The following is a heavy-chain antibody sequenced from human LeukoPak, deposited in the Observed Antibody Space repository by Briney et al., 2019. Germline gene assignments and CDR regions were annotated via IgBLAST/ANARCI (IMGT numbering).Heavy chain of an antibody. Sequence: ASVKVSCKVSGYTLTELSMHWVRQAPGKGLEWMGGFDPEDGETIYAQKFQGRVTMTEDTSTDTAYMELSSLRSEDTAVYYCAASLYYYDSRDVYSFYYWGQGTLVTVSS. CDR3: AASLYYYDSRDVYSFYY. J-gene: IGHJ4*02. CDR2: FDPEDGET. V-gene: IGHV1-24*01. D-gene: IGHD3-22*01. CDR1: GYTLTELS.